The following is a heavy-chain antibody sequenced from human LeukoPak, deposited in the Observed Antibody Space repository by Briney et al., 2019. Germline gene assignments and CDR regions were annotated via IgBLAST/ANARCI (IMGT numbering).Heavy chain of an antibody. CDR2: MNLKSGYT. V-gene: IGHV1-8*03. CDR1: GYSFTTYD. D-gene: IGHD1-26*01. J-gene: IGHJ4*02. Sequence: ASVKVSCKASGYSFTTYDINWVRQATGQGLEWMGWMNLKSGYTGYAQTFQSRVTITRDTSTSTVYMELSSLRSEDTTVYYCARVAGSIDYWGQGTLVTVSS. CDR3: ARVAGSIDY.